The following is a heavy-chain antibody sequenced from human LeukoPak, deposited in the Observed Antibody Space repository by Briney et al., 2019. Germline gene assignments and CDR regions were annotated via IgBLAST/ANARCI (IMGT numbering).Heavy chain of an antibody. V-gene: IGHV3-23*01. CDR2: TSDRGDYT. CDR1: GFTFNIYA. CDR3: AKKAQYNGNYPLDY. Sequence: GGSLRLSCAASGFTFNIYAMSWVRQAPGKGLEWVSGTSDRGDYTYYADSVRGRFTISRDNSKNTLYLQMNSLRAEDTALYFCAKKAQYNGNYPLDYWGQGTLVTVSS. D-gene: IGHD1-26*01. J-gene: IGHJ4*02.